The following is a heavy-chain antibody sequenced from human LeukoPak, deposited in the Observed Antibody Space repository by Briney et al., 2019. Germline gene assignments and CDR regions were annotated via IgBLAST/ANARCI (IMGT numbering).Heavy chain of an antibody. D-gene: IGHD6-6*01. CDR1: GGSISSGSYY. CDR3: ARDPHSSSLGSDY. CDR2: IYTSGST. V-gene: IGHV4-61*02. J-gene: IGHJ4*02. Sequence: SQTLSLTCTVSGGSISSGSYYWSWIRQPAGTGLEWIGRIYTSGSTNYNPSLKSRVTISVDTSKNQFSLKLSSVTAADTAVYYCARDPHSSSLGSDYWGQGTLVTVSS.